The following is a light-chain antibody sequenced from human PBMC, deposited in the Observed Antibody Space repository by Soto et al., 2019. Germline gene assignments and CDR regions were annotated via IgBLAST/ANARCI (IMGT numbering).Light chain of an antibody. CDR1: QSISSW. V-gene: IGKV1-5*03. J-gene: IGKJ2*01. CDR2: KES. CDR3: QQYNSYVFT. Sequence: DIQMTQSPSTLSASVGDIVTITCRASQSISSWLAWYQQKPGKAPKLRIYKESSLESGVPSRFSGSGSGTEFTLTIGSLQSDDFATYYCQQYNSYVFTFGQGTKLELK.